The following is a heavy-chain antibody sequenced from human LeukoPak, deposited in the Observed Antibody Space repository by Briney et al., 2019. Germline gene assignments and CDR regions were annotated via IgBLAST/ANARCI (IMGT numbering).Heavy chain of an antibody. V-gene: IGHV3-48*03. CDR3: ARVRGGYDSPFDY. J-gene: IGHJ4*02. Sequence: GGSLRLSCAASGFIFSNYDFSWVRQAPGKGLEWVSYISSGGITKYYTDFVKGRFSVSGDNAKNSLYLQMNSLRAEDTAVYYCARVRGGYDSPFDYWGQGSLVTV. CDR2: ISSGGITK. CDR1: GFIFSNYD. D-gene: IGHD5-12*01.